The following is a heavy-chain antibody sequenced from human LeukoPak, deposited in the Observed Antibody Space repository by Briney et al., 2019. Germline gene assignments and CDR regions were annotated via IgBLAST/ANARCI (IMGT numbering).Heavy chain of an antibody. J-gene: IGHJ4*02. CDR3: AIHFPRYDYVWGSYRWAYYFDY. CDR2: IYHSGST. Sequence: PSETLSLTCAVSGGSISSSNWWNWVRQPPGKGLEWIGEIYHSGSTNYNPSLKSRVTISVDTSKNQFSLKLSSVTAADTAVYYCAIHFPRYDYVWGSYRWAYYFDYWGQGTLVTVSS. V-gene: IGHV4-4*02. CDR1: GGSISSSNW. D-gene: IGHD3-16*02.